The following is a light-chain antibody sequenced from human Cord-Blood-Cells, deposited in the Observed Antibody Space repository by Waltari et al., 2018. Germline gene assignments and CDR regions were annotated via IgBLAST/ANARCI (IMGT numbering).Light chain of an antibody. J-gene: IGKJ5*01. CDR3: QQRYSTPPIT. Sequence: DSQMTLSPSSLSASVVDRVTITFRASQSISSYLNWYQQKPGKAPKLLIYAASSLQSGVPSRCSGSRSGTDFTLTISSLQPEDFATYYCQQRYSTPPITFGQGTRLEIK. CDR2: AAS. CDR1: QSISSY. V-gene: IGKV1-39*01.